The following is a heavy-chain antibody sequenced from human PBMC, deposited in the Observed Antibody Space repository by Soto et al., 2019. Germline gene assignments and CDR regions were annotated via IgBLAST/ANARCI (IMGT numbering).Heavy chain of an antibody. CDR2: IKPDGSEL. J-gene: IGHJ4*02. Sequence: GGSLRLSCAASGFIFSSSWMTWVRQAPGKGLEWVANIKPDGSELYYGDSVKGRFTISRDNARNSLYLQMNSLKVEDTAVYYCAKDWYNYGEFDYWGQGTLVTVSS. CDR3: AKDWYNYGEFDY. D-gene: IGHD1-1*01. CDR1: GFIFSSSW. V-gene: IGHV3-7*01.